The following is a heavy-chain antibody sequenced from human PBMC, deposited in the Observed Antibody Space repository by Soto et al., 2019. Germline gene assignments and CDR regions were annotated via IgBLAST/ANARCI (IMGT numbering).Heavy chain of an antibody. Sequence: ASVKVSCKASGYTFTSYYMHWVRQAPGQGLEWMGIINPSGGSTSYAQKFQGRVTMTRDTSTSTVYMELSSLRSEDTAVYYCARGRGHIVVVTANARFDAFDIWGQGTMVTVSS. CDR1: GYTFTSYY. CDR3: ARGRGHIVVVTANARFDAFDI. J-gene: IGHJ3*02. CDR2: INPSGGST. D-gene: IGHD2-21*02. V-gene: IGHV1-46*01.